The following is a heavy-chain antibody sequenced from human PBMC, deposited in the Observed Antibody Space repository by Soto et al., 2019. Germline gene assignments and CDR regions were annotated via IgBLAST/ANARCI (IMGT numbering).Heavy chain of an antibody. CDR1: GFTFDDYT. D-gene: IGHD6-19*01. CDR2: ISWDGGST. V-gene: IGHV3-43*01. J-gene: IGHJ4*02. CDR3: EKGGFTDVAGYPRNY. Sequence: PGGSLRLSCAASGFTFDDYTMHWVRQAPGKGLEWVSLISWDGGSTYYADSVKGRFTISRDNSKNSLYLQMNSLRTEDTALYYCEKGGFTDVAGYPRNYGGKETLVT.